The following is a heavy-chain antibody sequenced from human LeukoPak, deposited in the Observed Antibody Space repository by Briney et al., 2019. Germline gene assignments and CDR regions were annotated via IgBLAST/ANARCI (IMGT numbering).Heavy chain of an antibody. D-gene: IGHD6-13*01. CDR3: AKDVYSSSWSYFDY. CDR1: GFTFSSHA. Sequence: PGGSLRLSCGASGFTFSSHAMHWVRQAPGKGLEWVAFIRYDGSNEYYADYVKGRFTISRDDSKNMLYLQMNSLRAEDTAVYYCAKDVYSSSWSYFDYWGQGTLVTVSS. CDR2: IRYDGSNE. J-gene: IGHJ4*02. V-gene: IGHV3-30*02.